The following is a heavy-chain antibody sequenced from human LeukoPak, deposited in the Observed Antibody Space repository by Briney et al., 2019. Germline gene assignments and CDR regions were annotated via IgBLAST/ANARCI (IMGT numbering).Heavy chain of an antibody. Sequence: SVKVSCKASGGTFSSYAISWVRQAPGQGLEWMGGMIPIFGTANYAQKFQGRVTITADESTSTAYMELSSLRSEDTAVYYCAREGSNYYGSGPNWFDPWGQGTLVTVSS. D-gene: IGHD3-10*01. CDR3: AREGSNYYGSGPNWFDP. CDR1: GGTFSSYA. V-gene: IGHV1-69*13. J-gene: IGHJ5*02. CDR2: MIPIFGTA.